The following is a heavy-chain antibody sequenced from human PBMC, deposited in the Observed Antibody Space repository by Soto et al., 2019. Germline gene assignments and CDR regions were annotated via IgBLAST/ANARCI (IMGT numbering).Heavy chain of an antibody. CDR1: GYTFTSYG. CDR3: ARVGLGAVGGTNNFDP. J-gene: IGHJ5*02. Sequence: ASVKVSCKASGYTFTSYGISWVRQAPGQGLEWMGWISAYKGNTNYAQKLQGRVTMTTDTSTSTAYMELRSLRTDDTAVYYCARVGLGAVGGTNNFDPWGQGTLVTVSS. V-gene: IGHV1-18*01. CDR2: ISAYKGNT. D-gene: IGHD6-19*01.